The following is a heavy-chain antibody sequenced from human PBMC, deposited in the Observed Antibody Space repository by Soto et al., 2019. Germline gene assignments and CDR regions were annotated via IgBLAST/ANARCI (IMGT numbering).Heavy chain of an antibody. V-gene: IGHV4-34*01. CDR1: GGSFRNYY. CDR3: TRAKRFPRSWFHA. J-gene: IGHJ5*02. Sequence: SETLSLTCGVYGGSFRNYYWIWVRQPPGKGLEWIGEVNHSGEATYNPSLQSRITISLDTSNNQFSLKMTSVTAADTAMYFCTRAKRFPRSWFHAWGQGTQVTVSS. CDR2: VNHSGEA. D-gene: IGHD3-10*01.